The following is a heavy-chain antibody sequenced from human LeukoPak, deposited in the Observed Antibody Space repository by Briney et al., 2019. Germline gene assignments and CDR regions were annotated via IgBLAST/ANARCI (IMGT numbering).Heavy chain of an antibody. CDR3: ATYKQELAFDS. CDR2: IYTDGST. CDR1: GGPMYSYY. D-gene: IGHD6-13*01. V-gene: IGHV4-4*07. J-gene: IGHJ4*02. Sequence: PSETLSLTCTVSGGPMYSYYWTWIRQPAGRGLEWIGRIYTDGSTNYNPSLKSRVTMSVDTSKKEFSLQLNSVTAADTAIYYCATYKQELAFDSWGQGTLVTVSS.